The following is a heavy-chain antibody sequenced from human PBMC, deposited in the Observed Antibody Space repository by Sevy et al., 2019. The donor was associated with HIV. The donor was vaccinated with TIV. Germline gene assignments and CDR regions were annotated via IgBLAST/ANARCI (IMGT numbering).Heavy chain of an antibody. CDR1: GFSFSDYW. Sequence: GGSLSLSCEASGFSFSDYWMTWVRQAPGKGLEWVDNMRQDGREKYYVDSVKGRFTISRDNAKNSLYLQMNSLRAEDTAVYYCARGVFGSGSRLGLGYWGQGTLVTVSS. CDR3: ARGVFGSGSRLGLGY. J-gene: IGHJ4*02. D-gene: IGHD3-10*01. V-gene: IGHV3-7*03. CDR2: MRQDGREK.